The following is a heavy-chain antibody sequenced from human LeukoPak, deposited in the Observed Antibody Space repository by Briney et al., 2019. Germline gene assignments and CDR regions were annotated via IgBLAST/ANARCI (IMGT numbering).Heavy chain of an antibody. J-gene: IGHJ6*02. CDR2: ISSSSRTI. D-gene: IGHD2-21*02. CDR1: GFTFSSYS. CDR3: AGERYCGGDCYSFYYYGMDV. Sequence: PGGSLRLSCAASGFTFSSYSMNWVRQAPGKGLEWVSYISSSSRTIYYADSVKGRFTISRDNAKNSLYLQMNSLRDEDSAVYYCAGERYCGGDCYSFYYYGMDVWGQGTAVTVSS. V-gene: IGHV3-48*02.